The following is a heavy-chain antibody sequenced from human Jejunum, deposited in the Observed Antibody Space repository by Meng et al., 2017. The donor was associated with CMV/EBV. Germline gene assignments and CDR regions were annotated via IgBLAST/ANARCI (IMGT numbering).Heavy chain of an antibody. D-gene: IGHD3-10*01. CDR1: CGSISSCGYY. V-gene: IGHV4-31*03. CDR3: ARASYGSGSPLGESWFDP. Sequence: QVSLRERGDGLGHLSQTLSLTCTVACGSISSCGYYWSWIRQHPGKGLEWIGYIHDSGRTYYNPSLKSRVTISADTSKNQFSLKLSSVTAADTAVYYCARASYGSGSPLGESWFDPWGQGTLVTVSS. CDR2: IHDSGRT. J-gene: IGHJ5*02.